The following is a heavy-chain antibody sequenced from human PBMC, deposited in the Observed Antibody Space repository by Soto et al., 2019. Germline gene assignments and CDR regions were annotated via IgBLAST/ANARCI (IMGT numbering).Heavy chain of an antibody. Sequence: SETLSLTCTVSGDSITSNSYFWAWIRQPPGKGLEWIGSIYYSGTTYYNPSLKSRVTVSVDRSKNQFSLKLSSVTAADTAVYYCAGTTTAPLDYWGQGTLVTVSS. D-gene: IGHD4-17*01. CDR1: GDSITSNSYF. CDR3: AGTTTAPLDY. J-gene: IGHJ4*02. CDR2: IYYSGTT. V-gene: IGHV4-39*01.